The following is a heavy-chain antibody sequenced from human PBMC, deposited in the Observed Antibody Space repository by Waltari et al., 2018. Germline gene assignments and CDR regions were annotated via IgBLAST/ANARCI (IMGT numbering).Heavy chain of an antibody. CDR1: GYIFTNYG. V-gene: IGHV1-18*01. Sequence: MQSGPEVKRPGASVNVSCKASGYIFTNYGVSWVRQAPGQGLKYMGWIRPQNGDTNFVQKFRGIVTMTTDTSTSTAYMELRSLTPDDTAIYFCARPPFTSSWYYFDRWGQGTLVTVSS. CDR2: IRPQNGDT. J-gene: IGHJ4*02. CDR3: ARPPFTSSWYYFDR. D-gene: IGHD3-22*01.